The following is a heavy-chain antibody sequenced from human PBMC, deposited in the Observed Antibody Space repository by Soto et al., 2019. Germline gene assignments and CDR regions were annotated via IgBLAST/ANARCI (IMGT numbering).Heavy chain of an antibody. CDR1: GFTLSSNS. J-gene: IGHJ4*02. CDR3: ARGRQGYVGNLDY. V-gene: IGHV3-48*02. CDR2: INSASSTI. Sequence: EVQLVESGGGLVQPGGSLRLSCAASGFTLSSNSMDWVRQAPGKGLEWISYINSASSTIYYADSVKGRFTVSRDNAKNSLYLQMNSLRDEDTAVYYCARGRQGYVGNLDYWGQGALVTSSS. D-gene: IGHD5-12*01.